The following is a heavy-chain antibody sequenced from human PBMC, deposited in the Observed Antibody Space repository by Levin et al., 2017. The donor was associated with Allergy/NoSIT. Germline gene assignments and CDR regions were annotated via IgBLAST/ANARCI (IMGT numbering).Heavy chain of an antibody. D-gene: IGHD3-22*01. V-gene: IGHV3-23*01. CDR3: AKDQSYYYDSSGYYFFDY. CDR2: ISGSGGST. CDR1: GFTFSSYA. J-gene: IGHJ4*02. Sequence: LSLTCAASGFTFSSYAMSWVRQAPGKGLEWVSAISGSGGSTYYADSVKGRFTISRDNSKNTLYLQMNSLRAEDTAVYYCAKDQSYYYDSSGYYFFDYWGQGTLVTVSS.